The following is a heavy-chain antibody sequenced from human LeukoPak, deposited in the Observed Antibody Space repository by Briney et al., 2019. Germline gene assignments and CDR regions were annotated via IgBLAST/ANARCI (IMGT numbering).Heavy chain of an antibody. CDR1: GYTFTSYD. CDR3: ARAGGYCGRISCPYYFDY. V-gene: IGHV1-8*01. CDR2: MNPNSGNT. Sequence: ASVTVSCKASGYTFTSYDINWVRQATGQGREWMGWMNPNSGNTGYAQKFQGRVTMTRNTSISTAYMELSSLRSEDTAVYYCARAGGYCGRISCPYYFDYWGQGSLVAVSS. J-gene: IGHJ4*02. D-gene: IGHD2-15*01.